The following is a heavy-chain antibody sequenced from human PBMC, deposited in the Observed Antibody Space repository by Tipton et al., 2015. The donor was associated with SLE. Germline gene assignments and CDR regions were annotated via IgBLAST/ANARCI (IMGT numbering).Heavy chain of an antibody. J-gene: IGHJ1*01. CDR2: IYHSGSS. V-gene: IGHV4-34*01. CDR3: ARESNDFWSGRRYFQH. CDR1: GGSFSGYY. Sequence: TLSLTCAVYGGSFSGYYWSWIRQPPGKGLEWIGEIYHSGSSNNNPSLKSRVTISVDTSKNQFSLELSSVTAADTAVYFCARESNDFWSGRRYFQHWGQGTLVTVSS. D-gene: IGHD3-3*01.